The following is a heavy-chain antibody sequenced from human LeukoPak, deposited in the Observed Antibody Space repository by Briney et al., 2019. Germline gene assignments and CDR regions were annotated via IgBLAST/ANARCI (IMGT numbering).Heavy chain of an antibody. V-gene: IGHV3-21*01. Sequence: GGSLRLSCEASGFTFSTYSMNLVRQAPGKGLEWISSISTSSSFIYYADSVRGRFTISRDNAKSSLYLQMNSLRAEDAAVYYCARYLAPAEYYYMDVWGKGTSVTVSS. CDR3: ARYLAPAEYYYMDV. CDR1: GFTFSTYS. CDR2: ISTSSSFI. J-gene: IGHJ6*03.